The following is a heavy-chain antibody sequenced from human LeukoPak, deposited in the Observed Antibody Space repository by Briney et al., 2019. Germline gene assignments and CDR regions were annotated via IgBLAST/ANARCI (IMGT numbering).Heavy chain of an antibody. CDR1: VGSTCSFN. D-gene: IGHD1-26*01. Sequence: PSQTLSLTCTLSVGSTCSFNWSWVRQPPGKGLEWIGYIYYSGTTSYNPSLKSRVTISVDTSKNQFSLKLSSVTAGDTAVYYCARGPGSGTYWAFDYWGQGTMVTVSS. CDR2: IYYSGTT. CDR3: ARGPGSGTYWAFDY. J-gene: IGHJ4*02. V-gene: IGHV4-59*01.